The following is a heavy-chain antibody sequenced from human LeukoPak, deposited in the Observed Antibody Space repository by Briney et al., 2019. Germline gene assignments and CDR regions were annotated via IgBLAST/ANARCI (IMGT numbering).Heavy chain of an antibody. CDR2: ISEDNRNI. V-gene: IGHV1-18*01. D-gene: IGHD3-16*02. J-gene: IGHJ6*03. CDR3: ARYRLPDYYYYYFMDV. CDR1: VYLFSNYV. Sequence: ASVKVSCEASVYLFSNYVLFWVGQAPGQGLEWMGWISEDNRNIKYAEKFQVRVTMTTDTLTTTAYMELRSLRSDDPAIYYCARYRLPDYYYYYFMDVWGSGTSVTVSS.